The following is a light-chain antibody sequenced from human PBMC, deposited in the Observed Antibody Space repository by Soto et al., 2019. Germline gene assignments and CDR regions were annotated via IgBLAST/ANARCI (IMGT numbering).Light chain of an antibody. J-gene: IGKJ1*01. CDR2: AAS. Sequence: DIQMTQSPSSLSASVGDRDTITCRASQSISNYLNWYQQKPGKAPKLLIYAASSLQSGVPSRFSGSGSGTDFTLTISSLQPEDFATYYCQQSYSTPRTFGQGTKVEIK. CDR1: QSISNY. CDR3: QQSYSTPRT. V-gene: IGKV1-39*01.